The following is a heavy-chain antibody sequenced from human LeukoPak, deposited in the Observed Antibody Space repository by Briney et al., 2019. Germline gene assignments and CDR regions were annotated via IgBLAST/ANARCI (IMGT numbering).Heavy chain of an antibody. CDR3: AKVYCSGGSCYSGLYDY. CDR1: GFTFSSYA. Sequence: PGGSLRLSCAASGFTFSSYAMSWVRQAPGKGLEWVSAISGSGGSTYYADSVKGQFTISRDNSKNTLYLQMNSLRAEDTAVYYCAKVYCSGGSCYSGLYDYWGQGTLVTVSS. V-gene: IGHV3-23*01. CDR2: ISGSGGST. J-gene: IGHJ4*02. D-gene: IGHD2-15*01.